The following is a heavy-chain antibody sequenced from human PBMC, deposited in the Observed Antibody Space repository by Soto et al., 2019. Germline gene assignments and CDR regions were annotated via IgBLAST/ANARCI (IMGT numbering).Heavy chain of an antibody. J-gene: IGHJ6*02. CDR2: IYYSGST. CDR1: GGSISSSSYY. D-gene: IGHD3-10*01. V-gene: IGHV4-39*01. CDR3: ASSSFLRSGALFHGLDV. Sequence: SETLSLTCTVSGGSISSSSYYWGWIRQPPGKGLEWIGSIYYSGSTYYNPSLKSRVTISVDTSKNQFSLKLTSVTAEDTAVYFCASSSFLRSGALFHGLDVWGQGTTVTVSS.